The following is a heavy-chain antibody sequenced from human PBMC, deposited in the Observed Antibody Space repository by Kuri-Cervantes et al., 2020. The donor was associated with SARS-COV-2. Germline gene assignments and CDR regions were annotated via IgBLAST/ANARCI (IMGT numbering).Heavy chain of an antibody. V-gene: IGHV4-39*01. D-gene: IGHD2-15*01. Sequence: GSLRLSCTVSGGSISSSSYYWGWIRQPPGKGLKWIRSIYYSGSTYYNPSLKSRVTISVDTSKNQFSLKLSSVTAADTAVYYCARQEVVAATNWFDPWGQGTLVTVSS. CDR3: ARQEVVAATNWFDP. CDR1: GGSISSSSYY. J-gene: IGHJ5*02. CDR2: IYYSGST.